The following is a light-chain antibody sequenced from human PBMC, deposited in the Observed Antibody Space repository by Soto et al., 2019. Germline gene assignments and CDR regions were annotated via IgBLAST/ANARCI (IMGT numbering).Light chain of an antibody. Sequence: DIQMTQSPSTLSASVGDRVTITCRASQSISSWLAWYQQKPGKAPKLLIYKASSLESGVPSRLSGSGSGPEFTLTISSLQPDDFATYYCQQYNSLWTFGQGTKVEIK. CDR2: KAS. V-gene: IGKV1-5*03. CDR1: QSISSW. CDR3: QQYNSLWT. J-gene: IGKJ1*01.